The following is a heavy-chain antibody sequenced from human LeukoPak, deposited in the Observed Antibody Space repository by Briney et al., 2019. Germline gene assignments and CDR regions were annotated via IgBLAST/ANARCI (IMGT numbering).Heavy chain of an antibody. Sequence: GGSLRLSCAASGFTFSSYEMNWVRQAPGKGLEWVSYISSSGSTIYYADSVKGRFTISRDNSKNTLYLQMNSLRAEDTAVYYCASRALNSLDSWGQGTLVTVSS. V-gene: IGHV3-48*03. CDR3: ASRALNSLDS. D-gene: IGHD2-21*01. J-gene: IGHJ4*02. CDR2: ISSSGSTI. CDR1: GFTFSSYE.